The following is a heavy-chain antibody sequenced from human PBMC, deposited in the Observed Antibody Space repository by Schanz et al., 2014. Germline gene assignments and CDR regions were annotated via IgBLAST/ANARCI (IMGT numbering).Heavy chain of an antibody. CDR3: ARGSSASLSRVWFDL. Sequence: EVQLVESGGGLVQPGGSLRLSCAASAFIFRSYSMHWVRPAPGKGLEWVSYISRSSSTIYYADSVRGRFTISRDNAKNSLYLEMNSLRAEDTAVYHCARGSSASLSRVWFDLWGQGTLVNVSS. CDR1: AFIFRSYS. CDR2: ISRSSSTI. V-gene: IGHV3-48*04. D-gene: IGHD6-6*01. J-gene: IGHJ5*02.